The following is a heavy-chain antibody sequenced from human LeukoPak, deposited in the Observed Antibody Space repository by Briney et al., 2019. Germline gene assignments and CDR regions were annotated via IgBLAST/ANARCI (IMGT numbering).Heavy chain of an antibody. CDR2: INHSGST. V-gene: IGHV4-34*01. D-gene: IGHD3-10*01. CDR1: GGSFSGYY. CDR3: ARGPYGSGSGFDY. Sequence: PSETLSLTCAVYGGSFSGYYWSWIRQPPGKGLEWIGEINHSGSTNYNPSLKSRVTISVDTSKNQFSLKLSSVTAADTAVYYCARGPYGSGSGFDYWGQGTLVTVSS. J-gene: IGHJ4*02.